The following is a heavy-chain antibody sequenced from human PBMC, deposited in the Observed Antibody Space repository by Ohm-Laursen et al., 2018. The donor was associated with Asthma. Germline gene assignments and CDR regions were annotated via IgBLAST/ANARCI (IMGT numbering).Heavy chain of an antibody. CDR2: IWYDGSNK. CDR1: GFTFSSYG. Sequence: SLRLSCSAPGFTFSSYGMHWVRQAPGKGLEWVAVIWYDGSNKYYADSVKGRFTISRDNSKNTLYLQMNSLRAEDTAVYYCARGELDYGDYQGWFDPWGQGTLVTVSS. J-gene: IGHJ5*02. CDR3: ARGELDYGDYQGWFDP. D-gene: IGHD4-17*01. V-gene: IGHV3-33*01.